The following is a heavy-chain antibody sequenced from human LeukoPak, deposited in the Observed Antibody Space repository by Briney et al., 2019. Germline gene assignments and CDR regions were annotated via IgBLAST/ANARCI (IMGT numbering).Heavy chain of an antibody. Sequence: PGGSLRLSCAAAGFTFSDYGMNWVRQAPGKGLEWVGRVKTKGDGGAADYAAPVKGRFTISRDDSTKTLYLQMNSLKTEDTAVYYCTTDRMIYATNWAVSWFDPWGQGTLVTVSS. CDR2: VKTKGDGGAA. J-gene: IGHJ5*02. CDR1: GFTFSDYG. D-gene: IGHD2-8*01. V-gene: IGHV3-15*01. CDR3: TTDRMIYATNWAVSWFDP.